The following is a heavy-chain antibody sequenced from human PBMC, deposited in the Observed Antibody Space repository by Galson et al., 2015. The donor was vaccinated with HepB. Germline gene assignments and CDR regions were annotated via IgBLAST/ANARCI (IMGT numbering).Heavy chain of an antibody. V-gene: IGHV3-33*08. CDR2: IWYDGSNK. CDR1: GFTFTTYW. J-gene: IGHJ6*02. Sequence: SLRLSCAASGFTFTTYWMTWVRQAPGKGLEWVAVIWYDGSNKYYADSVKGRFTISRDNSKNTLYLQMNSLRAEDTAVYYCARDLSLYSNYRWYYYGMDVWGQGTTVTVSS. CDR3: ARDLSLYSNYRWYYYGMDV. D-gene: IGHD4-11*01.